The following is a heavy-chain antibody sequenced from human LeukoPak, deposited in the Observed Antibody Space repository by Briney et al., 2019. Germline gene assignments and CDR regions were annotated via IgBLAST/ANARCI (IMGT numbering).Heavy chain of an antibody. CDR2: INHSGST. V-gene: IGHV4-34*01. CDR1: GGSFSGYY. Sequence: SETLSLTCAVYGGSFSGYYWSWIRQPPGKGLEWIGEINHSGSTNYNPSLKSRVTISVDTSKNQFSLKLSSVTAADTAVYYCARGKGTWILGHRYYYYYMDVWGKGTTVTVSS. J-gene: IGHJ6*03. CDR3: ARGKGTWILGHRYYYYYMDV. D-gene: IGHD5-18*01.